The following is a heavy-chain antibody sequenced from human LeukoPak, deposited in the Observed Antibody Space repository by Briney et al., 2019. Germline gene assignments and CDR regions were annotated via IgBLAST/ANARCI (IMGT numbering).Heavy chain of an antibody. J-gene: IGHJ4*02. CDR2: ISGGGGTT. D-gene: IGHD2-15*01. V-gene: IGHV3-23*01. CDR3: ARDYADNVGYFFFDY. CDR1: GFTFNSYA. Sequence: GGSLRLSCAASGFTFNSYAMNWVRQAPGKGLEWVSSISGGGGTTYYADSAKGRFTISRDNSKNTLYLQMNSLRAEDTAVYYCARDYADNVGYFFFDYWGQGTLVTVSS.